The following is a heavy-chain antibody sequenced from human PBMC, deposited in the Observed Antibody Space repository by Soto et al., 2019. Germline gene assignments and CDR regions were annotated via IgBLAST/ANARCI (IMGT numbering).Heavy chain of an antibody. CDR2: INAGNDDT. Sequence: GASVKVSCKASGYTFTDYAMHWVRQAPGQSLEWMGWINAGNDDTKYSQRFQGRVSITRDTSASTSYMELRRLRPEDTAVYYCARQYSDSFGYPFDFWGLGTLVTVSS. CDR1: GYTFTDYA. J-gene: IGHJ4*02. V-gene: IGHV1-3*01. D-gene: IGHD3-22*01. CDR3: ARQYSDSFGYPFDF.